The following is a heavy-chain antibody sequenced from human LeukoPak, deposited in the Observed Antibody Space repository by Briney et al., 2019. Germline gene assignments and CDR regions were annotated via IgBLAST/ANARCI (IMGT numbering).Heavy chain of an antibody. CDR2: ISSSSSYI. V-gene: IGHV3-21*01. J-gene: IGHJ4*02. Sequence: GGSLRLSCAASGFTFSSYSMNWVRQAPGKGLEWVSSISSSSSYIYYADSVKGRFTISRDNAKNSLYLQMNSLRAEDTAVYYCARARRVRGASCIGYWGQGTLVTVSS. CDR3: ARARRVRGASCIGY. D-gene: IGHD3-10*01. CDR1: GFTFSSYS.